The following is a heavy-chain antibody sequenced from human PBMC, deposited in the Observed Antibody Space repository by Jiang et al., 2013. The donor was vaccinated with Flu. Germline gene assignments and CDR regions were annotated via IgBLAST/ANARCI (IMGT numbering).Heavy chain of an antibody. J-gene: IGHJ4*02. Sequence: PGRSLRLSCAASGFTFSSYGMHWVRQAPGKGLEWVAVISYDGSNKYYADSVKGRFTISRDNSKNTLYLQMNSLRAEDTAVYYCANRFPYQFPLDSSGYYYNGGGYWGQGTLVTVSS. CDR1: GFTFSSYG. V-gene: IGHV3-30*18. D-gene: IGHD3-22*01. CDR3: ANRFPYQFPLDSSGYYYNGGGY. CDR2: ISYDGSNK.